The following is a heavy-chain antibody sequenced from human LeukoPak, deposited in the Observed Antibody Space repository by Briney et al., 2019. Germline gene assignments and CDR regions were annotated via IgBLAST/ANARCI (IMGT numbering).Heavy chain of an antibody. CDR1: GFTFSSYS. V-gene: IGHV3-48*01. J-gene: IGHJ4*02. D-gene: IGHD3-10*01. CDR2: ISSSSSTI. CDR3: ARDVYYYGSGSYRRFDY. Sequence: QAGGSLRLSCAASGFTFSSYSMNWVRQAPGKGLEWISYISSSSSTIYYADSVKGRLTISRDNAKNSLYLQMNSMRAEDTAVYYCARDVYYYGSGSYRRFDYWGQGTLVTVSS.